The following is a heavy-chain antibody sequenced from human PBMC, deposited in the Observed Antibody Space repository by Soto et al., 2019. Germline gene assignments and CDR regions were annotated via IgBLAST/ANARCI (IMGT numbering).Heavy chain of an antibody. D-gene: IGHD2-21*02. CDR3: ARSIVVVTALDY. Sequence: ASVKGYCKASGYTLTGYAMHWGRQAPGQRLEWMGWINAGNGNTKYSQKFQGRVTITRDTSASTAYMELSSLRSEDTAVYYCARSIVVVTALDYWGQGTLVTVSS. CDR2: INAGNGNT. V-gene: IGHV1-3*01. CDR1: GYTLTGYA. J-gene: IGHJ4*02.